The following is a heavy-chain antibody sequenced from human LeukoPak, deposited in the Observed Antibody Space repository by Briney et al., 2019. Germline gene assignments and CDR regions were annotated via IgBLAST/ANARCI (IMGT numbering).Heavy chain of an antibody. CDR1: RDSINDCI. CDR2: VSHFGNT. J-gene: IGHJ4*02. V-gene: IGHV4-59*01. D-gene: IGHD1-7*01. Sequence: PSETLSLTCTVSRDSINDCIWTWIRQPPGKGLEWIGYVSHFGNTNYNPSLTTRVTISVDTSKNQFSLRLTSVTAADTAFYYCARAGDRGELDFWGQGTLVTVSS. CDR3: ARAGDRGELDF.